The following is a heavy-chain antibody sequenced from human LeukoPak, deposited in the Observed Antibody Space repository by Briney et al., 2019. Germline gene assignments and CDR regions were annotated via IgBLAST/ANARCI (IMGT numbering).Heavy chain of an antibody. J-gene: IGHJ4*02. D-gene: IGHD2-2*01. Sequence: GGSLRLSCAASGFTFSSYGMHWVRLAPGKGLEWVAFIRSDGSTKYYADSVKGRFTISRDNSKNTLYLQMSSLRAEDTAVYYCAKDLPTALFDYWGQGTLVTVSS. CDR2: IRSDGSTK. CDR3: AKDLPTALFDY. V-gene: IGHV3-30*02. CDR1: GFTFSSYG.